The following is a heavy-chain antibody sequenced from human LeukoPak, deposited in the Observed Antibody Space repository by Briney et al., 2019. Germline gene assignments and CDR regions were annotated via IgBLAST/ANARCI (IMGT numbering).Heavy chain of an antibody. Sequence: PSETLSLTCTVSGGSISSSSYYWGWIRQPPGKGLEWIGSIYYSGSTYYNPSLKSRVTISVDTSKNQFSLKLSSVTAADTAVYYCARYYGSARSLDYWGQGTRVTVSS. J-gene: IGHJ4*02. D-gene: IGHD3-10*01. CDR2: IYYSGST. V-gene: IGHV4-39*01. CDR1: GGSISSSSYY. CDR3: ARYYGSARSLDY.